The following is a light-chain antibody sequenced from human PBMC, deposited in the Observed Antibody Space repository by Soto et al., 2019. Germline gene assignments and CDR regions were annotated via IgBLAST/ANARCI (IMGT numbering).Light chain of an antibody. V-gene: IGKV3-15*01. CDR2: GAS. CDR3: QRKWT. J-gene: IGKJ1*01. Sequence: EIVMTQSPATLSVSPGERATLSCRASQSVGTNLAWYQQKPGQPPRLLIYGASTRATGVPARFSGSGSGTEFTLTISSLQSEDSAVYYCQRKWTFGQGTKVEIK. CDR1: QSVGTN.